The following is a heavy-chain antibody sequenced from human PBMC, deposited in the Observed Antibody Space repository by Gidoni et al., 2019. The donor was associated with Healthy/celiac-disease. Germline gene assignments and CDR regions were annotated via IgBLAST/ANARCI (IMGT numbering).Heavy chain of an antibody. CDR1: GYSFTSYW. CDR2: IDPSDSDT. CDR3: ARLGYCSGGSCYGFDP. D-gene: IGHD2-15*01. V-gene: IGHV5-10-1*01. J-gene: IGHJ5*02. Sequence: EVQLVQSGAEVQKPGESLRIYCKGSGYSFTSYWISWVRQMPGKGLEWMGRIDPSDSDTNYRPSFQGHVTISADKSISTAYLQWSSLKASDTAMYYCARLGYCSGGSCYGFDPWGQGTLVTVSS.